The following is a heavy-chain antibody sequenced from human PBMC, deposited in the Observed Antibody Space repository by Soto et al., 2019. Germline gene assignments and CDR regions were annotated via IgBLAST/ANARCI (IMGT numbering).Heavy chain of an antibody. V-gene: IGHV5-51*01. D-gene: IGHD4-4*01. Sequence: PGESLKISSWTSGYTFSNFWIGCVRQRTGKGLEWMAVVYPGHSSTRYSPSSQGQVTISADKSINTAYLQWNSLNASDSAIYYCAWQPGYPSDSHSWGQGTLVTVSS. CDR1: GYTFSNFW. CDR3: AWQPGYPSDSHS. CDR2: VYPGHSST. J-gene: IGHJ4*02.